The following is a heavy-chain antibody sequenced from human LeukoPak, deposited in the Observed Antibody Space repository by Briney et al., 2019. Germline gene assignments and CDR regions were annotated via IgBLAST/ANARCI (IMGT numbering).Heavy chain of an antibody. J-gene: IGHJ4*02. Sequence: GGSLRLSCTVSGFTFSSYAMHWVRQAPGKGLEWVAVTSYDGSNKYYADSVKGRFTISRDNSKNTLYLQMNSLRAEDTAVYYCARDQSVFDYWGQGTLVTVSS. CDR2: TSYDGSNK. V-gene: IGHV3-30-3*01. CDR3: ARDQSVFDY. CDR1: GFTFSSYA.